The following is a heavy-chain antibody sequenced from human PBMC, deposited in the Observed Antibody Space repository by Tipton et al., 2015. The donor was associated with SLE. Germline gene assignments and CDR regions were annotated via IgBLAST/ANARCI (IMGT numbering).Heavy chain of an antibody. CDR2: IYQSGTT. CDR1: GYSISSGYY. CDR3: ARDGRSGTVSYGVLVY. J-gene: IGHJ4*02. V-gene: IGHV4-38-2*02. Sequence: TLSLTCVVSGYSISSGYYWGWIRQPPGKGLEWIGSIYQSGTTYYNPSLKSRVTISVDTSKNQFSLKLSSVTAADTAVYYCARDGRSGTVSYGVLVYWGQGTLVTVSS. D-gene: IGHD1-26*01.